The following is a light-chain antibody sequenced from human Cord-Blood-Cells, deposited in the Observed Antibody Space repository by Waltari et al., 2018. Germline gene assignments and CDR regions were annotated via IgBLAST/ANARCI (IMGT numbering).Light chain of an antibody. Sequence: EMVLTQSPGTLSLSPGERATLSCRASQSVSSSYLAWYQQKPGQAPRLLIYGASSRATGIPDRFSDSGAGTDFTLTISRLEPEDFAVYYCQQYGSAPLTCGGGTKVEIK. CDR3: QQYGSAPLT. V-gene: IGKV3-20*01. J-gene: IGKJ4*01. CDR2: GAS. CDR1: QSVSSSY.